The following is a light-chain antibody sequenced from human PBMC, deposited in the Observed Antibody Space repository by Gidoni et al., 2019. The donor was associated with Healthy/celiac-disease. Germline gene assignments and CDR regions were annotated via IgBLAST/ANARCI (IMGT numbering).Light chain of an antibody. J-gene: IGKJ1*01. Sequence: ELAMTQSPATLSVSPGDSATLACRASQSVSRNLAVYKQKPGLAPSLLIYGASTRATAIPARCGGSGSGTVFTLTISSLQSEDFAVYYCQQYNNWPWTFGQGTKVEIK. CDR2: GAS. V-gene: IGKV3-15*01. CDR1: QSVSRN. CDR3: QQYNNWPWT.